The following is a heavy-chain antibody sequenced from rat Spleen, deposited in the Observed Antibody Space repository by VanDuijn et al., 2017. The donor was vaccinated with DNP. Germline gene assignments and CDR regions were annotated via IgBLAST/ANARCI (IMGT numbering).Heavy chain of an antibody. D-gene: IGHD1-5*01. CDR1: GFTFTNYG. CDR3: ATQNNIAIISTNAMDA. J-gene: IGHJ4*01. V-gene: IGHV5S13*01. Sequence: EVQLVESGGSLVQPGRSLKLSCAASGFTFTNYGMAWVRQAPTKGLEWVASITNSGDNTYYRDTVKGRFTISRDNAKSTLYLQMDSLRSEDTATYYCATQNNIAIISTNAMDAWGQGTSVTVSS. CDR2: ITNSGDNT.